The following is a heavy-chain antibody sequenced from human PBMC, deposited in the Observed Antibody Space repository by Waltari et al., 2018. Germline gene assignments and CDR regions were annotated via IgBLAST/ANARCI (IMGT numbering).Heavy chain of an antibody. D-gene: IGHD2-15*01. V-gene: IGHV1-24*01. J-gene: IGHJ6*03. CDR1: GYTLAGLS. Sequence: QVQVEQSGSEVKRPGASVRVSCTVPGYTLAGLSIDWVRQVPAKGLEWMGRPHREYGETTYAQHCQGRITVTEDTSTNTAYMGLRTLVSDDTAVYFCHLTGRNIVLAGGSPSFYSYMDVWGRGTTVTVS. CDR3: HLTGRNIVLAGGSPSFYSYMDV. CDR2: PHREYGET.